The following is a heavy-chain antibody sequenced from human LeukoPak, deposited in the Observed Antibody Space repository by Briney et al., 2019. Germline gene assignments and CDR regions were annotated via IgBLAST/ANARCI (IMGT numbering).Heavy chain of an antibody. D-gene: IGHD6-19*01. CDR1: GYTFTGYY. Sequence: ASVKVSCKASGYTFTGYYMHWVRQAPGQGLEWMGWINPSSGGTNYAQKFQGRVTMTRDTSISTAYMELSRLRSDDTAVYYCARDPTLGIAVAGTHWFDPWGQGTLVTVSS. J-gene: IGHJ5*02. CDR2: INPSSGGT. CDR3: ARDPTLGIAVAGTHWFDP. V-gene: IGHV1-2*02.